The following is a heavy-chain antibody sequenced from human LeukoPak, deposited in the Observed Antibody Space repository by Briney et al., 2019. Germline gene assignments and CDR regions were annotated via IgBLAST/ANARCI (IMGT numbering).Heavy chain of an antibody. CDR1: GFTFSGYW. V-gene: IGHV3-7*01. CDR3: AREVASSSYFDY. J-gene: IGHJ4*02. D-gene: IGHD6-13*01. Sequence: GGSLRLSCAASGFTFSGYWMSRVRQAPGKGLEWVANIKQDGSEKYYVDSVKGRFTISRDNAKNSLYLQMNSLRAEDTAVYYCAREVASSSYFDYWGQGTLVTVSS. CDR2: IKQDGSEK.